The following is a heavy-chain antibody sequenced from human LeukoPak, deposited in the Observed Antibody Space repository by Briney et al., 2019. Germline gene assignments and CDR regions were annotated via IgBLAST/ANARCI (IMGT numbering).Heavy chain of an antibody. CDR2: ISYDGSNK. V-gene: IGHV3-30*04. Sequence: PGGSLRLSCAASGFTFSRYGMHWVRQAPGKGLEWVTAISYDGSNKYYADSVKGRFTISRDNSKNTLYVQMNSLRAEGTAVYYCAKDRDWVVSSYFDYWGQGTLVTVSS. D-gene: IGHD2-15*01. J-gene: IGHJ4*02. CDR1: GFTFSRYG. CDR3: AKDRDWVVSSYFDY.